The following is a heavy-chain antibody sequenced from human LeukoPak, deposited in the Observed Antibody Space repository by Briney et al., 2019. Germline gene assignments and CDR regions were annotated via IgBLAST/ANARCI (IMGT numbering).Heavy chain of an antibody. Sequence: PGESLRLSCAVSGLTVTSTYMSWVRQAPGKGLEWVSVTYAGGSLYYADSVKGRFTISRDNSKNTLHLQMNSLRPEDTAVYYCARGGGAFCGNDCYRNFDYWGQGALVTVSS. CDR3: ARGGGAFCGNDCYRNFDY. J-gene: IGHJ4*02. D-gene: IGHD2-21*02. V-gene: IGHV3-66*02. CDR2: TYAGGSL. CDR1: GLTVTSTY.